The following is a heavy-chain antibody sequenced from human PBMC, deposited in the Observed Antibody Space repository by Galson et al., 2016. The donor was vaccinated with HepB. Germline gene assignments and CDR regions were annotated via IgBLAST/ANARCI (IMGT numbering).Heavy chain of an antibody. D-gene: IGHD3-9*01. V-gene: IGHV3-30*03. Sequence: SLRLSCAGSGFTFSAYAMHWVRQGPGKGLEWVALISNDGKTGHYVDSVKGRFTISRDNSKNTLYLQMNSLRPYDTAIYYCAMPYDNVGFDCGFWGQGTLVTVSS. CDR3: AMPYDNVGFDCGF. CDR1: GFTFSAYA. J-gene: IGHJ4*02. CDR2: ISNDGKTG.